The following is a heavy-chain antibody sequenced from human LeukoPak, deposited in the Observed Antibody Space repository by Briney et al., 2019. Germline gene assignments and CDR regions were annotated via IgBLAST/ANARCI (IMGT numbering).Heavy chain of an antibody. CDR3: VPEYYDSSGYSQFDY. V-gene: IGHV3-33*01. CDR2: IWYDGSNK. Sequence: GGSLRLSCAASGFTFSSYGMHWVCQAPGKGLEWVAVIWYDGSNKYYADSVKGRFTISRDNSKNTLYLQMNSLRAEDTAVYYCVPEYYDSSGYSQFDYWGQGTLVTVSS. D-gene: IGHD3-22*01. CDR1: GFTFSSYG. J-gene: IGHJ4*02.